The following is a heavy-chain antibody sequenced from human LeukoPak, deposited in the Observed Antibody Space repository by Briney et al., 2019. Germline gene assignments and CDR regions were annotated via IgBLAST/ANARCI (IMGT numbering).Heavy chain of an antibody. CDR3: ARLVGSSWYREVLRGRDY. CDR2: IYTSGST. D-gene: IGHD6-13*01. Sequence: SETLSLTCTVSGVSISTYYWSWIRQPAGKRLEWIGRIYTSGSTNYNPSLKSRVTMSVDTSKNQFSLKLSSVTAADTAVYYCARLVGSSWYREVLRGRDYWGQGTLVTISS. V-gene: IGHV4-4*07. J-gene: IGHJ4*02. CDR1: GVSISTYY.